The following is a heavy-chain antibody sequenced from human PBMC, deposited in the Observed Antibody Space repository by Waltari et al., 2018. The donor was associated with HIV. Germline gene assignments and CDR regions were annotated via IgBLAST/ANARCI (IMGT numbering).Heavy chain of an antibody. Sequence: QVQLVQSGSELKNPGASVKVSCKASGYTFIDFAINWLRQAPGQGLEWMGWVNSNTGKPTYVQGFTGRFVFSFDTSATTAHREISSLKAEDTAVYYCAKTDWEDGSMRGFDPWGQGTLVTVSS. CDR2: VNSNTGKP. J-gene: IGHJ5*02. D-gene: IGHD1-26*01. V-gene: IGHV7-4-1*02. CDR1: GYTFIDFA. CDR3: AKTDWEDGSMRGFDP.